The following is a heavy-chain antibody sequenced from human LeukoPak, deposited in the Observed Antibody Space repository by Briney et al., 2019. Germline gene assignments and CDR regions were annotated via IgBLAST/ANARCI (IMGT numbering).Heavy chain of an antibody. CDR3: GRSPYGSGSYYVDY. V-gene: IGHV3-74*01. CDR2: LNDDGSTT. J-gene: IGHJ4*02. Sequence: GGSLRLSCAASGFTFSRSWMHWVRQSPGKGLVWVSRLNDDGSTTTYADSVKGRFTISRDNAKNTLYLQMNSLRAEDTAVYYCGRSPYGSGSYYVDYWGQGTLVTVSS. D-gene: IGHD3-10*01. CDR1: GFTFSRSW.